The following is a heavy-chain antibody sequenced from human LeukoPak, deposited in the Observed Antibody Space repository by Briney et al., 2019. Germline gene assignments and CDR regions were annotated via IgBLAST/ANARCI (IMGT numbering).Heavy chain of an antibody. J-gene: IGHJ4*02. V-gene: IGHV3-23*01. Sequence: PGGSLRLSCAVSGFTFSSYAMSWVRQAPGKGLEWVSGISANGGYTYYADSVKGRLTISRDDANDSLYLQMNSLRAEDTAVYYCATSGAVRNYYFDYWGQGTLVSVSS. CDR3: ATSGAVRNYYFDY. CDR2: ISANGGYT. D-gene: IGHD6-6*01. CDR1: GFTFSSYA.